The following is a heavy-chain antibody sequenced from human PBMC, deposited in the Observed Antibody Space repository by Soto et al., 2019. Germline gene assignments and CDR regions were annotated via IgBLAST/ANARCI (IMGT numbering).Heavy chain of an antibody. D-gene: IGHD4-4*01. Sequence: ASVKVSCKASGGTFSSYTISWVRQAPGQGLEWMGRIIPILGIANYAQKFQGRVTITADKSTSTAYMELSSLRSEDTAVYYCAVSRMTTVTTRFSDYYYYYMDVWGKGTTVTVS. V-gene: IGHV1-69*02. J-gene: IGHJ6*03. CDR1: GGTFSSYT. CDR2: IIPILGIA. CDR3: AVSRMTTVTTRFSDYYYYYMDV.